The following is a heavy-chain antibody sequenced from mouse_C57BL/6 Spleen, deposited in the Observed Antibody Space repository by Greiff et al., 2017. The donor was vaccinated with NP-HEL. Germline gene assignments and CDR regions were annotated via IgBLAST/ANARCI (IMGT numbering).Heavy chain of an antibody. V-gene: IGHV3-6*01. CDR1: GYSITSGYY. CDR3: ARSTVYAMDY. CDR2: ISYDGSN. J-gene: IGHJ4*01. Sequence: EVQLQESGPGLVKPSQSLSLTCSVTGYSITSGYYWNWIRQFPGNKLEWMGYISYDGSNNYNPSLKNRISCTRDTSKNQFFLKLNSVTTEDTATYYCARSTVYAMDYWGQGTSVTVSS.